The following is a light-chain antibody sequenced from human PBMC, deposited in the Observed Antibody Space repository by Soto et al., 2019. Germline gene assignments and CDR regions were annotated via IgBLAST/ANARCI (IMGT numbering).Light chain of an antibody. CDR3: QQYGTSPWA. V-gene: IGKV3-20*01. CDR2: AAS. Sequence: EIVLTQFPGTLSLSPGERATLSCRASQSVGRNYVAWYQQKPGQAPRVIIYAASNRASGIPDRFSGSGSGSDFPLTISRLEPEDVAVYYCQQYGTSPWAFGQGTKVEIK. J-gene: IGKJ1*01. CDR1: QSVGRNY.